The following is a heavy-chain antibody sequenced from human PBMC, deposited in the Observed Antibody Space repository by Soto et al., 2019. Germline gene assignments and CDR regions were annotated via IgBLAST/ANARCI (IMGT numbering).Heavy chain of an antibody. CDR1: GFTFSSYA. D-gene: IGHD3-10*01. V-gene: IGHV3-23*01. Sequence: EVQLLESGGGLVQPGGSLRLSCAASGFTFSSYAMSWVRQAPGKGLEWVSAISGSGGSTYYADSVTGRFTISRDNSKNTLYLQMNSLRAEDTAVYYCAKDLVLYGSGSNFDYWGQGTLVTVSS. CDR3: AKDLVLYGSGSNFDY. CDR2: ISGSGGST. J-gene: IGHJ4*02.